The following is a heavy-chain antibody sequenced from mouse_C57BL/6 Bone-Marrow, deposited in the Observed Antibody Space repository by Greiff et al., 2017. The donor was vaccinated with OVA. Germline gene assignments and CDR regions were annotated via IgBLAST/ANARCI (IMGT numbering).Heavy chain of an antibody. J-gene: IGHJ2*01. D-gene: IGHD1-1*01. CDR3: ARYYYDGSSFNYFDY. Sequence: QVQLQQPGAELVKPGASVKLSCKASGYTFTSYWMHWVKQRPGQGLEWIGMIHPNSGSTNYNEKFKSKATLTVDKSSSTAYMQLSSLTSEDSAVDYCARYYYDGSSFNYFDYWGQGTTLTVSS. CDR1: GYTFTSYW. V-gene: IGHV1-64*01. CDR2: IHPNSGST.